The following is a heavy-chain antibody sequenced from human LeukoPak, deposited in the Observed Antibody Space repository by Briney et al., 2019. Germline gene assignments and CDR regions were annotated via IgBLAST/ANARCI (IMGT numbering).Heavy chain of an antibody. CDR2: INHSGST. Sequence: PSETLSLTCAVYGGSFSGYYWSWIRQPPGKGLEWIGEINHSGSTNYNPSLKSRVTISVDTSKNQFSLKLSSVTAADTAVYYCARGRRTVTNYYYYYGMDVWGQGTTVTVSS. J-gene: IGHJ6*02. CDR3: ARGRRTVTNYYYYYGMDV. D-gene: IGHD4-11*01. V-gene: IGHV4-34*01. CDR1: GGSFSGYY.